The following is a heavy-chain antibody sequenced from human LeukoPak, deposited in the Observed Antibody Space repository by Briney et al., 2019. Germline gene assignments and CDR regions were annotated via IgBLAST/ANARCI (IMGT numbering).Heavy chain of an antibody. Sequence: YVHWNFQGRVTMTRDTSISTAYMELTSLRSDDTALYYCARTLTGGRGGYFDYWGQGTLVTVSS. D-gene: IGHD3-9*01. V-gene: IGHV1-2*02. CDR3: ARTLTGGRGGYFDY. J-gene: IGHJ4*02.